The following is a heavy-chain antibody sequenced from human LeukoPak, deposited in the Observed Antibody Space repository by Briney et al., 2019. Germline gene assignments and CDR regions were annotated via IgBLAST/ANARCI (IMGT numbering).Heavy chain of an antibody. J-gene: IGHJ6*03. Sequence: GRSLRLSCTASGFTFGDYAMSWFRQAPGKGLEWVGFIRSKAYGGTTEYAASVKGRFTISRDDSKSIAYLQMNSLKTEDTAVYYCTREAGTSFGYYYYYMDVWGKGTTVTVSS. V-gene: IGHV3-49*03. CDR1: GFTFGDYA. D-gene: IGHD1-1*01. CDR3: TREAGTSFGYYYYYMDV. CDR2: IRSKAYGGTT.